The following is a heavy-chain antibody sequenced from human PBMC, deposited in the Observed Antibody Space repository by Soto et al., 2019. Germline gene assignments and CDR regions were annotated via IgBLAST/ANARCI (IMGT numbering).Heavy chain of an antibody. CDR3: ARGKAYCGGDCPYGMDV. CDR1: GGTFSSCA. V-gene: IGHV1-69*12. D-gene: IGHD2-21*02. J-gene: IGHJ6*02. Sequence: QVQLVQSGAEVKMPGSSVKVSCKASGGTFSSCAISWVRQAPGQGLEWMGGIIPIFGTANYAQKFQGRVTITADESTSTAYMELSSLRSEDTAVYYCARGKAYCGGDCPYGMDVWGQGTTVTVSS. CDR2: IIPIFGTA.